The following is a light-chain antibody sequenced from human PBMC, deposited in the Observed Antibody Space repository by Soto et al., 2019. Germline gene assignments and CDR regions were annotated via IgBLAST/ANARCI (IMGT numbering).Light chain of an antibody. J-gene: IGKJ1*01. CDR3: QQYGSTPRT. CDR2: DAS. V-gene: IGKV3-20*01. Sequence: ETVLTQSPGTLSLSPGYRSTLSCRASQSVSSSYLAWYQQKPGQAPRLLIYDASRRATGIPDRFSGSGSGTDFTLTISRLEPEDFAVYYCQQYGSTPRTFGQGTTVDIK. CDR1: QSVSSSY.